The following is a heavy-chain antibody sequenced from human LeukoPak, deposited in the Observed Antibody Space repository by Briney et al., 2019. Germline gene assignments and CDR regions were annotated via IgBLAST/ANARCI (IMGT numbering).Heavy chain of an antibody. D-gene: IGHD2-15*01. CDR3: ARHRWKLYDAFDI. Sequence: KSSETLSLTCTVSGGSISSYYWSWIRQPPGKGLEWIGYIYYSGSTNYNPSLKSRVTISVDTSKNQFSLKLSSVTAADTAVYYCARHRWKLYDAFDIWGQGTKVTVSS. J-gene: IGHJ3*02. CDR2: IYYSGST. CDR1: GGSISSYY. V-gene: IGHV4-59*01.